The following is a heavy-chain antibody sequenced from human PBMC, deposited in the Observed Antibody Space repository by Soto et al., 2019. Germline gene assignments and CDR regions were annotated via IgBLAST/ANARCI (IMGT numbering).Heavy chain of an antibody. CDR2: IQYNGYS. V-gene: IGHV4-59*08. D-gene: IGHD3-10*01. CDR3: ARPGFGPLHGRVDV. Sequence: QVQLQESGPGLVKPSETLSLTCTVSGGSITNYYCSWFRQPPGKGLEWIGYIQYNGYSAYNLSLKRRVTMSMDTSKTQFAPMVESVTATATAVYYCARPGFGPLHGRVDVWGQGTTVIVSS. J-gene: IGHJ6*02. CDR1: GGSITNYY.